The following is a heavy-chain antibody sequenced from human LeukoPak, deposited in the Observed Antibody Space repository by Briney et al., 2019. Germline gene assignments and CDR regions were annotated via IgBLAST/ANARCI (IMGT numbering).Heavy chain of an antibody. D-gene: IGHD3-10*01. CDR3: ARSWFGELLGFDFDY. Sequence: ASVKVSCKASGYTFTSYGISWVRQAPGQGLEWMGWISAYNGNTNYAQKLQGRVTMTTDTSTSTAYMELRSLRSDDAAVYYCARSWFGELLGFDFDYWGQGTLVTVSS. CDR2: ISAYNGNT. CDR1: GYTFTSYG. J-gene: IGHJ4*02. V-gene: IGHV1-18*01.